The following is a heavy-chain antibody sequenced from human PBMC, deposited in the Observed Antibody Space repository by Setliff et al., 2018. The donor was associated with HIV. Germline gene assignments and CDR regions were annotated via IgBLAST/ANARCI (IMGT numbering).Heavy chain of an antibody. CDR3: ARYWGSYPEHFDY. Sequence: KAGGSLRLSCAASGFTFKNAWMNWVRQAPGKGLEWVGSVSHRGTTYYKSSLKSRVTIAADTPKNQVSLNLRAVTAADTAVYYCARYWGSYPEHFDYWGQGTLVTVSS. D-gene: IGHD1-26*01. CDR1: GFTFKNAWM. J-gene: IGHJ4*02. CDR2: VSHRGTT. V-gene: IGHV4-38-2*01.